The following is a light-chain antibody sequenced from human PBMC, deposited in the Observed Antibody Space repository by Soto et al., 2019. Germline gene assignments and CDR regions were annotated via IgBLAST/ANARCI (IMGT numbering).Light chain of an antibody. V-gene: IGKV3-11*01. CDR1: QSVSAY. CDR3: QQRSNWPST. J-gene: IGKJ4*01. Sequence: EIVLTQSPATLSLSPGNRATLSCRASQSVSAYLAWYQQKPGQAPRPLIYDASNRATGIPARFSGSGSGTAFTLTITSREPEDFAVYYCQQRSNWPSTFGGGTKVEI. CDR2: DAS.